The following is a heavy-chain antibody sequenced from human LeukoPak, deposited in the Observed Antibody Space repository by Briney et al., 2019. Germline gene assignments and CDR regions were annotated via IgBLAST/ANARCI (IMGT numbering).Heavy chain of an antibody. CDR2: INTNTGNP. J-gene: IGHJ6*02. Sequence: ASVKVSCKASGYTFNSYALDWVRQAPGQGLEWVGWINTNTGNPTYAQGFTGRFVFSLDTSVSTAYLEISSLKAEDTTVYYCAGARYCIGSTCPAGYYGMDVWGQETTVTVSS. D-gene: IGHD2-15*01. CDR3: AGARYCIGSTCPAGYYGMDV. V-gene: IGHV7-4-1*02. CDR1: GYTFNSYA.